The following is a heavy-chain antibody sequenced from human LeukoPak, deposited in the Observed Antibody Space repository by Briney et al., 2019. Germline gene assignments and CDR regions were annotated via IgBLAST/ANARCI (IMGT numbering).Heavy chain of an antibody. CDR3: AKRPSDYGDYVSYFDY. D-gene: IGHD4-17*01. CDR1: GGSISSHY. J-gene: IGHJ4*02. CDR2: IYYSGST. V-gene: IGHV4-59*11. Sequence: SETLSLTCTVSGGSISSHYWSWIRQPPGKGLEWIGYIYYSGSTNYNPSLKSRVTISVDTSKNQFSLKLSSVTAADTAVYYCAKRPSDYGDYVSYFDYWGQGTLVTVSS.